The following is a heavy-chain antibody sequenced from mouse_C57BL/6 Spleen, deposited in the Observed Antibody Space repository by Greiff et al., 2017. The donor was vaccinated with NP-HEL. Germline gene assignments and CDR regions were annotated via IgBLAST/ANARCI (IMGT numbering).Heavy chain of an antibody. V-gene: IGHV5S21*01. Sequence: EVKLVESGEGLVKPGGSLKLSCAASGFTFSSYAMSWVRQTPEKRLEWVAYISSGGDYIYYADTVKGRFTISRDNARNTLYLQMSSLKSEDTAMYYCTGIYYDYDVAWFAYWGQGTLVTVSA. J-gene: IGHJ3*01. D-gene: IGHD2-4*01. CDR1: GFTFSSYA. CDR2: ISSGGDYI. CDR3: TGIYYDYDVAWFAY.